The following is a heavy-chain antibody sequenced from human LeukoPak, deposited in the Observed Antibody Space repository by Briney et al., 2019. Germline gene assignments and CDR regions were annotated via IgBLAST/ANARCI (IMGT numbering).Heavy chain of an antibody. CDR3: ARHRRYYYDGSGYYYSDY. CDR2: ISAYNGNT. V-gene: IGHV1-18*01. J-gene: IGHJ4*02. CDR1: GYTFTSYG. D-gene: IGHD3-22*01. Sequence: ASVKVSCKASGYTFTSYGISWVRQAPGQGLEWMGWISAYNGNTDSAERLQGRVTMTTDTSTTTAYMELRSLSSDDTAVYYCARHRRYYYDGSGYYYSDYWGQGTLVTVSS.